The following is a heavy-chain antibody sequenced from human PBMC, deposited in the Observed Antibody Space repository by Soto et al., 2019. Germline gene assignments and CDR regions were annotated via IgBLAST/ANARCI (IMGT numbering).Heavy chain of an antibody. D-gene: IGHD6-6*01. V-gene: IGHV3-7*01. CDR1: GFTFSSYC. CDR3: AREIAARL. Sequence: PGGSLRLSCAASGFTFSSYCMSWFRQAPGKGLEWVANIKQDGSEENYVDSVKGRFTISRDNAKNALYLQMNSLRVEDTAVYYCAREIAARLWGKGTTVTVSS. J-gene: IGHJ6*04. CDR2: IKQDGSEE.